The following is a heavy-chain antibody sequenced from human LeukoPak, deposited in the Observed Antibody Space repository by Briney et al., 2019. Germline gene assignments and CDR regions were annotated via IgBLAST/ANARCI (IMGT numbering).Heavy chain of an antibody. CDR2: IGIAGDT. J-gene: IGHJ4*02. CDR1: GFTFSSYD. CDR3: ARVVMGSRGYYFDY. V-gene: IGHV3-13*04. D-gene: IGHD3-10*01. Sequence: PGGSLRLSCAASGFTFSSYDMHWVRQATGKGLEWVAAIGIAGDTYYPGSVKGRFTISRENAKDSLYLQMKSLRVGDTAIYYCARVVMGSRGYYFDYWGQGTLVTVSS.